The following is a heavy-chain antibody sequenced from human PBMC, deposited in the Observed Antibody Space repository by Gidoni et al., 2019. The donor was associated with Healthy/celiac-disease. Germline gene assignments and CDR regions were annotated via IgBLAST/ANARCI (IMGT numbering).Heavy chain of an antibody. V-gene: IGHV3-30-3*01. CDR2: ISYDGSNK. D-gene: IGHD3-3*01. CDR1: GFTFISYA. CDR3: ASFATIFALFDY. J-gene: IGHJ4*02. Sequence: QVQLVESGGGVVQPGRSLRLSCAASGFTFISYAMHWVRQAPGKGLEWVAVISYDGSNKYYADSVKGRFTISRDNSKNTLYLQMNSLRAEDTAVYYCASFATIFALFDYWGQGTLVTVSS.